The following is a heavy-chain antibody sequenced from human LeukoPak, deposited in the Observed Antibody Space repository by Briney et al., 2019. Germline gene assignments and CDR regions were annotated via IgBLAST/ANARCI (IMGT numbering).Heavy chain of an antibody. V-gene: IGHV4-30-2*01. CDR1: GGSISSGGYY. Sequence: PSETLSLTCTVSGGSISSGGYYWSWIRQPPGKGLEWIGYIYHSGSTYYNPSLKSRVTISVDRSKNQFSLKMSSVTAADTAVYYCARGLLQQLYNWFDPWGQGTLVTVSP. CDR2: IYHSGST. J-gene: IGHJ5*02. CDR3: ARGLLQQLYNWFDP. D-gene: IGHD6-13*01.